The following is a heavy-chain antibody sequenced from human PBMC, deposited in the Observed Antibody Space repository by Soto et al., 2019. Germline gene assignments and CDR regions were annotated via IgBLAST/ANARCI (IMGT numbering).Heavy chain of an antibody. CDR1: GFTFDDYA. CDR3: AKDTGGYNYYYMDV. CDR2: ISWNSGSI. Sequence: EVQLVESGGGLVQPGRSLRHSCAASGFTFDDYAMHWVRQASGKGLEWVSGISWNSGSIGYADCVKGRFTISRDNAKNSVYLQMNSLSAKDTGLYYCAKDTGGYNYYYMDVWGKGTTVTVSS. D-gene: IGHD1-1*01. J-gene: IGHJ6*03. V-gene: IGHV3-9*01.